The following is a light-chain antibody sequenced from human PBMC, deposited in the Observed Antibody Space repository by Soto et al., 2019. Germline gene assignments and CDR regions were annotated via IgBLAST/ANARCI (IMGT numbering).Light chain of an antibody. CDR3: QQYGSSTLT. J-gene: IGKJ4*01. CDR2: GAS. V-gene: IGKV3-20*01. CDR1: QSVSSSY. Sequence: EIVLTQSPGTLSLSPGERATLSCRASQSVSSSYLALYQQKPGQAPRLLIYGASSRATGIPDRYSGSGSGTDFTLTISRLETEDIAVYYCQQYGSSTLTFGGGTKVEIK.